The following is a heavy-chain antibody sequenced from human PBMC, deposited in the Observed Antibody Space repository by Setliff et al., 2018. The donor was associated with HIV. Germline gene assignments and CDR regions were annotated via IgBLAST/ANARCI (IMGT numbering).Heavy chain of an antibody. J-gene: IGHJ4*02. CDR1: GFTFSDYA. CDR3: ATLDYYGSQTYNLALHY. Sequence: PGGSLRLSCAASGFTFSDYATHWVRQAPGKGLEWVAFIRYDGTNEYYADSVKGRFTISRDNSKNTLYLQMNSLRAEDTAVYYCATLDYYGSQTYNLALHYWGQGTLVTVSS. CDR2: IRYDGTNE. D-gene: IGHD3-10*01. V-gene: IGHV3-30*02.